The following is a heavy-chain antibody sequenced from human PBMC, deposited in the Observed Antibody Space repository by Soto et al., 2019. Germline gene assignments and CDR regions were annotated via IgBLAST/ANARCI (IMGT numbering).Heavy chain of an antibody. CDR1: GFTFSSYS. CDR2: TSSSSSYI. Sequence: PGGSLRLSCAASGFTFSSYSMNWVRQAPGKGLEWVSSTSSSSSYICYADSVKGRFTISRDNAKNSLYLQMNSLRAEDTAVYYCARDLIVVVPATNNYYYYGMDVWGQGTTVTVSS. V-gene: IGHV3-21*01. D-gene: IGHD2-2*01. J-gene: IGHJ6*02. CDR3: ARDLIVVVPATNNYYYYGMDV.